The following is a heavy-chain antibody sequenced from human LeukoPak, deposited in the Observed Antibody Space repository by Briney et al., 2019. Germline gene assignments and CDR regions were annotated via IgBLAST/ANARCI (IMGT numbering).Heavy chain of an antibody. CDR3: ALRWDTVVVPSAPRDGFDI. CDR1: GYTLNGYY. CDR2: INPNSGGT. D-gene: IGHD2-2*01. V-gene: IGHV1-2*02. Sequence: GASVKVSCKASGYTLNGYYIHWVRQAPGQGLEWMAWINPNSGGTNSAQKFRDRVSMTRDTSISTAYMELSSLRSDDTAVYYCALRWDTVVVPSAPRDGFDIWGQGTVVTVSS. J-gene: IGHJ3*02.